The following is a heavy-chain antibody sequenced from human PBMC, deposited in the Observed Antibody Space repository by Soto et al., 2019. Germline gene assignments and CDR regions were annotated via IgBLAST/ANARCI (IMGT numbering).Heavy chain of an antibody. Sequence: QLVESGGGLVQPGGSLRFSCAASGFTFSNFWMHWVRQAPGKGPVWVSRINGDGSSTSHADSVKGRFTISRDNAENTLFLQMSGLRAEDTAVYYCARAQLLPDDAFDAWGRGTVVTVSS. CDR3: ARAQLLPDDAFDA. CDR1: GFTFSNFW. V-gene: IGHV3-74*01. J-gene: IGHJ3*01. D-gene: IGHD2-2*01. CDR2: INGDGSST.